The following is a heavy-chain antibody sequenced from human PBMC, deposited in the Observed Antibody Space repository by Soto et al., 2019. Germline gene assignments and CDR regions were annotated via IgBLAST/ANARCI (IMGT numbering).Heavy chain of an antibody. CDR1: GYTFTNYG. V-gene: IGHV1-18*01. J-gene: IGHJ6*02. Sequence: GASVKVSCKASGYTFTNYGFSWVRQAPGQGLEWMGWISGYNGNTKYAEKFQGRVTMTTDTSTSTAHMELRSLRSDDTAVYYCARGGYYYNNWVNLRHYGLDVWGQGTWVTVSS. CDR3: ARGGYYYNNWVNLRHYGLDV. CDR2: ISGYNGNT. D-gene: IGHD3-10*01.